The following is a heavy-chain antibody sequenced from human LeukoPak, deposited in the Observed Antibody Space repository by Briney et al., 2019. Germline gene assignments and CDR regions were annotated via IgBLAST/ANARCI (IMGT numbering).Heavy chain of an antibody. Sequence: PSETLSLTCGVSGGSISSYYWSWIRQPPGKGLEWIGYIYFIGRTNYNPSLKSRVTISVDTSTNQFSLRLSSVTAADTAVYYCARGNSGYYDSSGYLQPWGQGTLVTVSS. CDR1: GGSISSYY. CDR2: IYFIGRT. D-gene: IGHD3-22*01. CDR3: ARGNSGYYDSSGYLQP. J-gene: IGHJ4*02. V-gene: IGHV4-59*01.